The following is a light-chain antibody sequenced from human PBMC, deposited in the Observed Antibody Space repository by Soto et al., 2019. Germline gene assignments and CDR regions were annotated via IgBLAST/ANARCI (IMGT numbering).Light chain of an antibody. CDR1: QSVSNN. V-gene: IGKV3-15*01. CDR2: GAS. CDR3: HQSNDWWT. Sequence: EIVMTQSPATLSVSPGERATLSCRASQSVSNNLAWYQQKPGQAPRLLIYGASTRATGIPARFSGSGSGTEFTLPISSLQSEDFAVYYCHQSNDWWTFGQGTKVEIK. J-gene: IGKJ1*01.